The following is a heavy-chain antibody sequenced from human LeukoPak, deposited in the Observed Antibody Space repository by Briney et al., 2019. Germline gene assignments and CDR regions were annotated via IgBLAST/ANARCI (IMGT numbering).Heavy chain of an antibody. CDR2: IYYSGST. Sequence: SQTLSLTCTVSGCSISSGDYCWSWIRQPPGKGLEWIGYIYYSGSTYYNPSVKSRVTTSVDTSKNQFSLKLSCVAGAGTAVYYCARGLRYSAYAPSPPRWGEGTLVTVSP. J-gene: IGHJ4*02. CDR1: GCSISSGDYC. CDR3: ARGLRYSAYAPSPPR. D-gene: IGHD5-12*01. V-gene: IGHV4-30-4*08.